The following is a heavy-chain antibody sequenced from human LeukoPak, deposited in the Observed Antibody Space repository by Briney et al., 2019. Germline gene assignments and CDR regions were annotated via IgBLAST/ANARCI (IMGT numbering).Heavy chain of an antibody. CDR1: GYTFTSYG. CDR2: ISAYNGNT. D-gene: IGHD2-15*01. CDR3: ARARGYCSGGSCPNWFDP. V-gene: IGHV1-18*01. J-gene: IGHJ5*02. Sequence: GASVKVSCKASGYTFTSYGISWVRQAPGQGLEWMGWISAYNGNTNYAQKLQGRVTMTTDTSTSTAYMELSRLRSDDTAVYYCARARGYCSGGSCPNWFDPWGQGTLVTVSS.